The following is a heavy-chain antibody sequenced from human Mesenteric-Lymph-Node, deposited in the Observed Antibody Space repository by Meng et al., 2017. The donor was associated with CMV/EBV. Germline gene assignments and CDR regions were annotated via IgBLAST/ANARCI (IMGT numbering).Heavy chain of an antibody. V-gene: IGHV4-39*01. CDR2: IYYSGST. D-gene: IGHD2-15*01. CDR1: SSSYY. J-gene: IGHJ4*02. CDR3: VRGGYCGGGTCAGQSAFDY. Sequence: SSSYYWGWIRQPPGKGLEWIGSIYYSGSTYYNPSLKSRVTISVDTSKNQFSLKLTSVTDADTAVYYCVRGGYCGGGTCAGQSAFDYWGQGTLVTVSS.